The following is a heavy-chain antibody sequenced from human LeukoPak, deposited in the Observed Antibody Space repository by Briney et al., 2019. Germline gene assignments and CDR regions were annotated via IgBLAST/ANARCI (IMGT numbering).Heavy chain of an antibody. CDR3: ARDLSGSLYFDY. CDR2: IYYSGST. V-gene: IGHV4-59*12. CDR1: GGSISSYY. D-gene: IGHD3-10*01. Sequence: SETLSLTCTVSGGSISSYYWSWIRQPPGKGLEWIGYIYYSGSTNYNPSLKSRVTISVDTSKNQFSLRVTSVTAADTATYYCARDLSGSLYFDYWGQGILVTVSA. J-gene: IGHJ4*02.